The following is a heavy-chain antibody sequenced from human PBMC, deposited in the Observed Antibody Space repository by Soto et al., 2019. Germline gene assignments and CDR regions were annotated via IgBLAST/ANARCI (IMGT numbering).Heavy chain of an antibody. J-gene: IGHJ4*02. CDR2: IFSKDEK. D-gene: IGHD3-10*01. CDR1: GLSLSNARMG. CDR3: ARIEAGDEGGYFGY. Sequence: SGPTLVNPTETLTLTCTVSGLSLSNARMGVSWIRQPPGKALEWLAHIFSKDEKSYSTSLRSGLTISKDTSKSQVVLTMTNMDPVDTGTYYCARIEAGDEGGYFGYWAQGALVTVSS. V-gene: IGHV2-26*01.